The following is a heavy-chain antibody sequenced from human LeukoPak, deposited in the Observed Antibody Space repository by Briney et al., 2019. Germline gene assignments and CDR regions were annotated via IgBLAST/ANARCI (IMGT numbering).Heavy chain of an antibody. Sequence: SETLSLTCTVSGGSISSSSYYWGWIRQPPGKGLEWIGSIYYSGSTYYNPSLKSRVTISVDTSKNQFSLKLSSVTAADTAVYYCASIGLSDQIDSYYFDYWGQGTLVTVSS. J-gene: IGHJ4*02. CDR3: ASIGLSDQIDSYYFDY. D-gene: IGHD3-16*02. CDR2: IYYSGST. V-gene: IGHV4-39*07. CDR1: GGSISSSSYY.